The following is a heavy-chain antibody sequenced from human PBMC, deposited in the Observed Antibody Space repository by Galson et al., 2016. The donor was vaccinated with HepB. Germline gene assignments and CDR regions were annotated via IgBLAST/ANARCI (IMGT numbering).Heavy chain of an antibody. J-gene: IGHJ6*03. CDR3: ARGIPAALHSLGYYYYMDV. D-gene: IGHD2-2*01. CDR2: VSGSGGST. V-gene: IGHV3-23*01. Sequence: SLRLSCAASRFTFSNYAMIWVRQAPGKGLEWVSAVSGSGGSTYYADSVKGRFTISRDNSKNTLYLQMNSLRAEDTAVYYCARGIPAALHSLGYYYYMDVWGKGTTVTVSS. CDR1: RFTFSNYA.